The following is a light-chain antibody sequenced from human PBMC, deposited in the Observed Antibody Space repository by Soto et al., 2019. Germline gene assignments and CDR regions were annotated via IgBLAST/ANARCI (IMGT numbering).Light chain of an antibody. V-gene: IGLV3-25*03. CDR3: QSADSSGTYHVV. CDR2: KDS. J-gene: IGLJ2*01. Sequence: SYELTQPPSVSVSPGQTARITCSGDALAKQYANWYQQKPGQAPVVVIHKDSERPSGIPERFSGSSSGTTVTLTISGVQAEDEADYYCQSADSSGTYHVVFGGGTQLTVL. CDR1: ALAKQY.